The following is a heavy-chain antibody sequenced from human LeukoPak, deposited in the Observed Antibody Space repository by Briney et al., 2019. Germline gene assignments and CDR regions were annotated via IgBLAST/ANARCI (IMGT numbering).Heavy chain of an antibody. CDR2: IYHSGST. CDR3: ARARIAARPNYFDY. Sequence: PSGTLSLTCAVSGGSISSSNWWSWVRQPPGKGLEWIGEIYHSGSTNYNPSLKSRVTISVDTSKNQFSLKLSSVTAADTAVYYCARARIAARPNYFDYWGQGTLVTVSS. J-gene: IGHJ4*02. D-gene: IGHD6-6*01. CDR1: GGSISSSNW. V-gene: IGHV4-4*02.